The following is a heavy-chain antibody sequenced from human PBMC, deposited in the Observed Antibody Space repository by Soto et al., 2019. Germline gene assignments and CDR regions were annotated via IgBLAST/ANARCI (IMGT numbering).Heavy chain of an antibody. CDR1: GFTFSIYA. CDR3: PKERRPLSQSLIHPFDY. CDR2: ISYDGTKT. Sequence: QVQLVESGGGVVQPGRSLRVSCAASGFTFSIYAMHWVRQAPGTGLEWVAVISYDGTKTYYADSVKGRFTISRDNSKNTAYPQMNGLRDEYTAVYSCPKERRPLSQSLIHPFDYWGQGTLVTVSP. V-gene: IGHV3-30*18. D-gene: IGHD3-16*01. J-gene: IGHJ4*02.